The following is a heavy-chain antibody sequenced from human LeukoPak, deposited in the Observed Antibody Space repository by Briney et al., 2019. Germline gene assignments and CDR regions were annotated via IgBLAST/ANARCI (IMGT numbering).Heavy chain of an antibody. CDR2: IYYSGST. J-gene: IGHJ4*02. CDR3: ASYCGGDCYVDY. Sequence: SETLSLTCTVSGGSISSGDYYWSWIRQPPGKGLEWIAYIYYSGSTYYNPSLKSRVTISVDTSKNQFSLKLSSVTAADTAVYYCASYCGGDCYVDYWGQGTLVTVSS. V-gene: IGHV4-30-4*08. CDR1: GGSISSGDYY. D-gene: IGHD2-21*01.